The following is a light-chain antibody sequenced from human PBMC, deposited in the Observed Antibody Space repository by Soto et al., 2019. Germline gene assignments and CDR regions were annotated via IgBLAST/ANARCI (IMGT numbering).Light chain of an antibody. Sequence: EIVLTQSPGTLSLSPGERATLSCRASQSGSDSYLAWYQQKPGQPPRLLIYGVSSRATGIPDRFSGSGSGTDFTLTISRLEPEDFAVYYCQERSNWPPITFGQGTRLEIK. CDR1: QSGSDSY. J-gene: IGKJ5*01. CDR3: QERSNWPPIT. CDR2: GVS. V-gene: IGKV3D-20*02.